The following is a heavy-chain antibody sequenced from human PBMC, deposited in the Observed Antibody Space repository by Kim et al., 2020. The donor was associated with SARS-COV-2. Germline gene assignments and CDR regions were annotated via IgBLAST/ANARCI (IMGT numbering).Heavy chain of an antibody. CDR3: AKWAVAVAGRGGDY. J-gene: IGHJ4*02. V-gene: IGHV3-30*18. CDR2: ISYDGSNK. CDR1: GFTFSSYG. D-gene: IGHD6-19*01. Sequence: GGSLRLSCAASGFTFSSYGMHCVRQAPGKGLEWVAVISYDGSNKYYADSVKGRFTISRDNSKNTLYLQMNSLRAEDTAVYYCAKWAVAVAGRGGDYWGQG.